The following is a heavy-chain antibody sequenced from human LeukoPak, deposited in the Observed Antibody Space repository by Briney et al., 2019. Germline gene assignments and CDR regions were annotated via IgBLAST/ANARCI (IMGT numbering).Heavy chain of an antibody. V-gene: IGHV3-30*04. Sequence: PGGSLRLSCAASGFTFRSYAMHWVRQAPGKGLEWVAVISYDGSNKYYVDSVKGRFTISRDNSKNTLYLQMNSLRAEDTAVYYCAKDRLSGSYYDGAFDIWGQGTMVTVSS. CDR3: AKDRLSGSYYDGAFDI. D-gene: IGHD1-26*01. CDR1: GFTFRSYA. J-gene: IGHJ3*02. CDR2: ISYDGSNK.